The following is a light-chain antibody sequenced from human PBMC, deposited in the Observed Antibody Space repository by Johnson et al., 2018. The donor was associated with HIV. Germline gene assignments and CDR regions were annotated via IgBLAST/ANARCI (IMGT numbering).Light chain of an antibody. V-gene: IGLV1-51*02. CDR1: SSNIGNNY. CDR3: GTWESRLSVGYV. CDR2: ENN. J-gene: IGLJ1*01. Sequence: QSVLTQPPSVSAAPGQKVTISCSGSSSNIGNNYVSWYQQLPGTAPKLLIYENNKRPSGIPDRFSGSKSATSATLGITGLQTGDEADYYCGTWESRLSVGYVFGTGTKVTVL.